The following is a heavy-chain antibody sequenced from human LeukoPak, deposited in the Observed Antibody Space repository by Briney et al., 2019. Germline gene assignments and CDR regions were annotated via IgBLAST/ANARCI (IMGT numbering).Heavy chain of an antibody. CDR2: IYTSGST. V-gene: IGHV4-61*02. CDR3: ARAWNGATIGTRGQGLYYFDY. Sequence: SQTLSLTCTVSGGSISSGSYYWSWIRQPAGKGLEWIGRIYTSGSTNYNPSLKSRVTISVDTSKNQFSLKLSSVTAADTAVYYCARAWNGATIGTRGQGLYYFDYWGQGTLVTVSS. CDR1: GGSISSGSYY. J-gene: IGHJ4*02. D-gene: IGHD5-12*01.